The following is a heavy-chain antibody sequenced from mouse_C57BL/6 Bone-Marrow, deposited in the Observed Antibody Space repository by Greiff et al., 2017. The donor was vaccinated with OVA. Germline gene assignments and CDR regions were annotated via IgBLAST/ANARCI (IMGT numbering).Heavy chain of an antibody. CDR2: IWRGGST. Sequence: VQLQQSGPGLVQPSRSLSITCTVSGFSLTSYGVHWVRQSPGKGLEWLGVIWRGGSTDYNAAFMSRLSITKDNSKSQVFFKMNSLQADDTAIYYCAKSGDYDGYYFDYWGQGTTLTVSS. CDR1: GFSLTSYG. V-gene: IGHV2-5*01. D-gene: IGHD2-4*01. J-gene: IGHJ2*01. CDR3: AKSGDYDGYYFDY.